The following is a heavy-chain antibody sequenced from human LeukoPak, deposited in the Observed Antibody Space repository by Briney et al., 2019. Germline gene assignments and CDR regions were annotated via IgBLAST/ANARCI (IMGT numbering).Heavy chain of an antibody. D-gene: IGHD5-12*01. J-gene: IGHJ4*02. CDR1: GFTFSGAA. V-gene: IGHV3-23*01. CDR3: AKGPQLYSGYHPDY. CDR2: ITGSDDKT. Sequence: GGSLRLSCAASGFTFSGAAMTWVRQAPGKGLEWVSTITGSDDKTYYADSVKGRFTISRDFSRNMVGLQMNSLRIDDTAIYYCAKGPQLYSGYHPDYWGQGTLVTVSS.